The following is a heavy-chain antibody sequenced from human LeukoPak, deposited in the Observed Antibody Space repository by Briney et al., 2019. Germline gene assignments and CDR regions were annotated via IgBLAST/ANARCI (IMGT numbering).Heavy chain of an antibody. J-gene: IGHJ4*02. D-gene: IGHD3-16*02. V-gene: IGHV3-21*01. CDR3: ARGVLRLGELSRFYFDY. CDR2: ISSSSSYI. CDR1: GFTFSSYS. Sequence: PGGSLRLSCAASGFTFSSYSMNWVRQAPGKGLEWVSSISSSSSYIYYADSVKGRFTISRDNAKNSLYLQMNSLRAEDTAVYYCARGVLRLGELSRFYFDYWGLGTLVTVSS.